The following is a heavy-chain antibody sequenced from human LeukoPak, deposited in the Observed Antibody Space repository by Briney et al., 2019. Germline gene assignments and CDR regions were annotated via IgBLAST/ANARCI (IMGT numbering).Heavy chain of an antibody. Sequence: ASVKVSCKASGYTFTSYDINWVRQATGQGLEWMGWINPNSGNTGYAQKFQGRVTMTRNTSISTAYMELSRLRSEDTAGYYCARVGAVAGNWRWFDPWGQGTLVTVSS. J-gene: IGHJ5*02. CDR2: INPNSGNT. CDR3: ARVGAVAGNWRWFDP. CDR1: GYTFTSYD. D-gene: IGHD6-19*01. V-gene: IGHV1-8*01.